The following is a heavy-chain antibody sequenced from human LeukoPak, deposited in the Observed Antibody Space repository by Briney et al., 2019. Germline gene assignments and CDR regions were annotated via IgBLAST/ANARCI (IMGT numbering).Heavy chain of an antibody. CDR2: ISGSGGST. J-gene: IGHJ4*02. Sequence: PGGSLRLSCAASGFTFRSCAMSWARQAPGKGLEWLSGISGSGGSTYYADSVKGRFTISRDNSKNTLYLQMNSLRAEDTALYYCAKAEGGYYFHYWGQGTLVTVSS. V-gene: IGHV3-23*01. CDR3: AKAEGGYYFHY. D-gene: IGHD3-16*01. CDR1: GFTFRSCA.